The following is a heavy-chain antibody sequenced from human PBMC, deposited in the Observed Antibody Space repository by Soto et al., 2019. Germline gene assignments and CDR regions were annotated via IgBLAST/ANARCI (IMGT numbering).Heavy chain of an antibody. D-gene: IGHD4-17*01. CDR2: IYYSGST. J-gene: IGHJ4*02. V-gene: IGHV4-59*01. CDR1: GGSISSYY. CDR3: AKATTVNTFDY. Sequence: PSETLSLTCTVSGGSISSYYWSWIRQPPGKGLEWIGYIYYSGSTNYNPSLKSRVTISVDTSKNQFSLKLSSVTAADTAVYYCAKATTVNTFDYWGQGTLVTAPQ.